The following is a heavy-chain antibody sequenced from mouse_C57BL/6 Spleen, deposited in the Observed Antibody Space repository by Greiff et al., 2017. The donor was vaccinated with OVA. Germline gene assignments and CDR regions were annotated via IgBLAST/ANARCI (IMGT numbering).Heavy chain of an antibody. V-gene: IGHV1-26*01. J-gene: IGHJ2*01. CDR2: INPNNGGT. CDR3: ARSRRGSYFDY. Sequence: EVQLQQSGPELVKPGASVKISCKASGYTFTDYYMNWVKQSHGKSLEWIGDINPNNGGTSYNQKFKGKATLTVDKSSSTAYMEFRRLTSVDSEDYYCARSRRGSYFDYWGQGTTLTVSS. CDR1: GYTFTDYY. D-gene: IGHD3-2*02.